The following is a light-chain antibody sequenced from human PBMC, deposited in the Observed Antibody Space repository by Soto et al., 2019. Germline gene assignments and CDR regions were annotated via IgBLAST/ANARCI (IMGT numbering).Light chain of an antibody. Sequence: DIQMTQSPSSVSASLGDRLTITCRASQSISTYLNWLQQKPGQAPKLLIFDATTLQSEVPSRFSASGSGTDFTLTISSLHPEDFATYFCQQSYSLLPTFGEGTKVDIK. CDR3: QQSYSLLPT. CDR2: DAT. CDR1: QSISTY. J-gene: IGKJ4*01. V-gene: IGKV1-39*01.